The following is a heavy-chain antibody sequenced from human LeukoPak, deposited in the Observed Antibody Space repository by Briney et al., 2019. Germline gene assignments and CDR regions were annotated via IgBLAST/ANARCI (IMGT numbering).Heavy chain of an antibody. CDR1: GGSISSYY. V-gene: IGHV4-59*01. D-gene: IGHD4-11*01. J-gene: IGHJ5*02. Sequence: SETLSLTCTVSGGSISSYYWSWIRQPPGKGLEWIGYIYYSGSTNYNPSLKSRVTISVDTSKNQFSLKLSSVTAADTAVYYSARSNEDWFDPWGQGTLVTVSS. CDR3: ARSNEDWFDP. CDR2: IYYSGST.